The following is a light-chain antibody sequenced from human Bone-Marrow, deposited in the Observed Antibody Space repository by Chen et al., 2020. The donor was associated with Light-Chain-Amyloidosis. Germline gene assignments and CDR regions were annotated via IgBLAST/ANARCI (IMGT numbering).Light chain of an antibody. CDR1: SSDVGNYNL. CDR2: EVN. J-gene: IGLJ2*01. Sequence: QSALTQPASVSGSPGQSLPISSTGSSSDVGNYNLVSWYQQHPGKAPKLMIFEVNKRPAGVSNRFSDSKSGNTGSLTISGLLDEEEADYQCGSYAGSNTVGVGGGTKLTVL. V-gene: IGLV2-23*02. CDR3: GSYAGSNTVG.